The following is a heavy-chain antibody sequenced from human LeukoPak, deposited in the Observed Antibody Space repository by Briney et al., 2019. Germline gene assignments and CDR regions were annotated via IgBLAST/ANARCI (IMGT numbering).Heavy chain of an antibody. J-gene: IGHJ6*03. V-gene: IGHV1-18*01. D-gene: IGHD2-2*01. CDR1: GYTFTSYG. CDR2: ISAYNGNT. Sequence: GASVKVSCKASGYTFTSYGISWVRQAPGQGLEWMGWISAYNGNTNYVQKLQGRVTMTTDTSTSTAYMELRSLRSDDTAVYYCARDVAVVPAASALPYYYYMDVWGKGTTVTVSS. CDR3: ARDVAVVPAASALPYYYYMDV.